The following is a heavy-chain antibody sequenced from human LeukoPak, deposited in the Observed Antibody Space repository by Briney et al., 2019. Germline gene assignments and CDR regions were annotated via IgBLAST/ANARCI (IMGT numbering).Heavy chain of an antibody. V-gene: IGHV3-21*01. D-gene: IGHD3-16*02. CDR2: ISSSRSYI. J-gene: IGHJ6*02. CDR1: GFTFSSYS. CDR3: ARDTALGYYYGMDV. Sequence: GGSLRLSCAASGFTFSSYSMNWVRQAPGKGLEWVSSISSSRSYIYYADSVKGRFTISRDNAKNSLYLQMNSLRAEDTAVYYCARDTALGYYYGMDVWGQGTTVTVSS.